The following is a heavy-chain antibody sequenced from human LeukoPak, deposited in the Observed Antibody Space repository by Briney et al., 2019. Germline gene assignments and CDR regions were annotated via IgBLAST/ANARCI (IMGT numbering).Heavy chain of an antibody. CDR2: ISGSGGST. CDR3: ANVPHSGSWYTLGYYYYYGMDV. CDR1: GFTFSSYA. J-gene: IGHJ6*02. V-gene: IGHV3-23*01. Sequence: GGSLRLSCAASGFTFSSYAMSWVRQAPGKGLEWVSAISGSGGSTYYADSVKGRFTISRDNSKNTLYLQMNSLRAEDTAVYYCANVPHSGSWYTLGYYYYYGMDVWGQGTTVTVSS. D-gene: IGHD6-13*01.